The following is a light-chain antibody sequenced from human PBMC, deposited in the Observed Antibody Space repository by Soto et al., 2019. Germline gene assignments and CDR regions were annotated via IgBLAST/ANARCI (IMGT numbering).Light chain of an antibody. CDR3: CSYAGSSTLV. V-gene: IGLV2-23*02. J-gene: IGLJ1*01. CDR2: EVS. CDR1: SSDVGSYNL. Sequence: QTVVTQPASVSGSPGQSITISRTGTSSDVGSYNLVSWYQQHPGKAPKLMIYEVSKRPSGVSNRFSGSKSGNTASLTISGLQAEDEADYYCCSYAGSSTLVFGTGTKLTVL.